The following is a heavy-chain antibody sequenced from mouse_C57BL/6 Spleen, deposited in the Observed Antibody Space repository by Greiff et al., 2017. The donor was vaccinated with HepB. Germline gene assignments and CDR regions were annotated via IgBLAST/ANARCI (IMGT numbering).Heavy chain of an antibody. CDR2: IDPSDSET. CDR1: GYTFTSYW. D-gene: IGHD2-5*01. Sequence: QVQLQQPGAELVRPGSSVKLSCKASGYTFTSYWMHWVKQRPIQGLEWIGNIDPSDSETHYNQKFKDKATLTVDKSSSTAYMQLSSLTSEDSAVYYWARGYYSNPYAMDYWGQGTSVTVSS. J-gene: IGHJ4*01. V-gene: IGHV1-52*01. CDR3: ARGYYSNPYAMDY.